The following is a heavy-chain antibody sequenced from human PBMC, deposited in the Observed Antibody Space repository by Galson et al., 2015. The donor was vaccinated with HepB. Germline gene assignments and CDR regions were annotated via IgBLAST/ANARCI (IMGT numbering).Heavy chain of an antibody. CDR3: AREDYDRSGYIMGSQY. CDR1: GDSVSSNSSA. Sequence: CAISGDSVSSNSSAWNWVRRSPWRGLEWLGRTYYRSKWYSDYAVSVKSRITINPDTSRNQFSLQMNSVNPEDTDVYYWAREDYDRSGYIMGSQYWGQGTLVTVSS. J-gene: IGHJ4*02. CDR2: TYYRSKWYS. D-gene: IGHD3-22*01. V-gene: IGHV6-1*01.